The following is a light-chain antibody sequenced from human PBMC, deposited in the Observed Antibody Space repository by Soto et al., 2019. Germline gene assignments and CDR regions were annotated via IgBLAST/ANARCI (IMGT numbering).Light chain of an antibody. CDR2: GAS. V-gene: IGKV3D-15*01. J-gene: IGKJ1*01. CDR1: QSVSSN. CDR3: QQRAKWPT. Sequence: DIVMTQSPATLSVSPVEIATLSCRASQSVSSNLAWYQQKPGQAPRLLIYGASNRATGIPDRFSGSGSGTDFTLTISSLEPEDFAVYYCQQRAKWPTFGQGTKVDIK.